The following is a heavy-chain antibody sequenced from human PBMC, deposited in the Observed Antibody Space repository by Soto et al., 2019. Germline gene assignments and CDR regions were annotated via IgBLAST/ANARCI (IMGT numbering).Heavy chain of an antibody. V-gene: IGHV3-30*18. CDR1: GFSFSSYG. CDR3: AKDVGFSNRWSLAY. CDR2: ISYDGRNK. J-gene: IGHJ4*02. D-gene: IGHD2-2*01. Sequence: QVQLVESGGGVVQPGRSLRLSCAASGFSFSSYGMHWVRQAPGKGLKWVAVISYDGRNKYYADSVKGRFTISRDNSKSTRYLKMNSLRAEDTALYYCAKDVGFSNRWSLAYWGQGPLVTVSS.